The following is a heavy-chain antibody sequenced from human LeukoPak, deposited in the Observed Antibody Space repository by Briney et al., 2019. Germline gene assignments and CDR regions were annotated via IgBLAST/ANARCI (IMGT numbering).Heavy chain of an antibody. D-gene: IGHD3-10*01. CDR3: ARGRSSKVRGVTTKYYFDY. Sequence: ASVKVSCKASGYTFTSYDINWVRQATGQGLEWMGWMNPNSVNTGYAQKFQGRVTMTRNTSISTAYMELSSLRSEDTAVYYCARGRSSKVRGVTTKYYFDYWGQGTLVTVSS. J-gene: IGHJ4*02. CDR2: MNPNSVNT. V-gene: IGHV1-8*01. CDR1: GYTFTSYD.